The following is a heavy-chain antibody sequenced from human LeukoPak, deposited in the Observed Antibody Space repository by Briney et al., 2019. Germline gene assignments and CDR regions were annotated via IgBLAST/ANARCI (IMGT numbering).Heavy chain of an antibody. J-gene: IGHJ3*02. CDR1: GFSLSTSGMC. D-gene: IGHD4-17*01. CDR2: IDWDDDK. CDR3: ARISYGDSIHDAFDI. Sequence: SGPTLVKPTQTLTLTCTFFGFSLSTSGMCVSWIRQPPGKALEWLARIDWDDDKYYSTSLKTRLAISKDTSKNQVVLTMTNMDPVDTATYYCARISYGDSIHDAFDIWGQGTMVTVSS. V-gene: IGHV2-70*11.